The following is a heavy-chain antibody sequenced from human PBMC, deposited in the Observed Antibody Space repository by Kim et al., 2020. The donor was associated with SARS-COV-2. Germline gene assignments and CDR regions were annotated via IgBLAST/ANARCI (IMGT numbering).Heavy chain of an antibody. J-gene: IGHJ6*02. Sequence: GGSLRLSCAASGFTVSSNYISWVRQAPGKGLEWVSVIYSGGSTYYADSVKGRFTISRHNSKNTLYLQMNSLRDEDTAVYYCAREGVGSGSYPYYYYYGMDVWGQGTTVTVSS. D-gene: IGHD1-26*01. CDR3: AREGVGSGSYPYYYYYGMDV. V-gene: IGHV3-53*04. CDR1: GFTVSSNY. CDR2: IYSGGST.